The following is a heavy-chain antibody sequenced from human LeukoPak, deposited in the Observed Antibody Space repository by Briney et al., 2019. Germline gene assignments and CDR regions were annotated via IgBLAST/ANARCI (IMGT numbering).Heavy chain of an antibody. D-gene: IGHD2-2*01. Sequence: GGSLRLSCAASGFTFSSYAMSWVRQAPGKGLEWVSGISGSGDNTYYADSVKGRFTISRDNSKNTLYLQMNSLRAEDTAVYYCAKGIVVVVPAAMDVWGQGTTVTVSS. CDR2: ISGSGDNT. CDR1: GFTFSSYA. J-gene: IGHJ6*02. CDR3: AKGIVVVVPAAMDV. V-gene: IGHV3-23*01.